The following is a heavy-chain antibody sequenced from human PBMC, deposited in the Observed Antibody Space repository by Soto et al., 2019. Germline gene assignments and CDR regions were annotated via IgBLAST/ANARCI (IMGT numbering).Heavy chain of an antibody. CDR2: ISYDGSNK. CDR1: GFTFSSYG. V-gene: IGHV3-30*18. D-gene: IGHD7-27*01. J-gene: IGHJ3*02. CDR3: AKDLGHGGRGAFEI. Sequence: QVQLVESGGGVVQPGRSLRLSCAASGFTFSSYGMHWVRQAPGKGLEWVALISYDGSNKYYADSVKGRVTISRDNSKHTLYLQMNSLGTEGTAVYYCAKDLGHGGRGAFEIWGPGTMVTVSS.